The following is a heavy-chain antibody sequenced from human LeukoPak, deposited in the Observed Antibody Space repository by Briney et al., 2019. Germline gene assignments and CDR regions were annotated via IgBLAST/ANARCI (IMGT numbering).Heavy chain of an antibody. J-gene: IGHJ4*02. V-gene: IGHV3-23*01. CDR2: ISGSGGST. CDR3: AKVDGYNPTRGIDY. CDR1: GFTFSSYG. Sequence: GGSLRLSCAASGFTFSSYGMSWVRQAPGKGLEWVSAISGSGGSTYYADSVKGRFTISRDNSKNTLYLQMNSLRAEDTAVYYCAKVDGYNPTRGIDYWGQGTLVTVSS. D-gene: IGHD5-24*01.